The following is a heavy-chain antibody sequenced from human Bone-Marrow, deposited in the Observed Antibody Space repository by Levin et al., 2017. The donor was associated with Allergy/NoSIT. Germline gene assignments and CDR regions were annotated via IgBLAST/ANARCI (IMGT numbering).Heavy chain of an antibody. CDR3: SRTYCGGAGCSGALDS. CDR2: IRKKTNSYTT. V-gene: IGHV3-72*01. J-gene: IGHJ3*02. CDR1: GFRFRDHY. D-gene: IGHD2-15*01. Sequence: LSLTCVGSGFRFRDHYMDWVRLAPEKGLEWVGRIRKKTNSYTTEYAASVKGRFTISRDDSKNSVFLQMNSLQTEDTTVYYCSRTYCGGAGCSGALDSWGQGTVVTVSS.